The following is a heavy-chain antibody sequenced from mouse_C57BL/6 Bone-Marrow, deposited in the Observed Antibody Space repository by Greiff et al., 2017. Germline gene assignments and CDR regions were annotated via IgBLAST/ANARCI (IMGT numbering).Heavy chain of an antibody. Sequence: DVKLVESGGGLVQPGGSLKLSCAASGFTFSDYYMYWVRQTPEKRLEWVAYISNGGGSTYYPDTVKGRFTISRDNAKNTLYLQMSRLKSEDTAMYYCARRRGYVDVWGTGTTVTVSS. J-gene: IGHJ1*03. V-gene: IGHV5-12*01. CDR1: GFTFSDYY. CDR3: ARRRGYVDV. CDR2: ISNGGGST.